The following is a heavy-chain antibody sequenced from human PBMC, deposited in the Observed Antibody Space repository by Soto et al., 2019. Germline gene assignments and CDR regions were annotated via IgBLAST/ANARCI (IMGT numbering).Heavy chain of an antibody. J-gene: IGHJ4*02. V-gene: IGHV1-2*04. Sequence: QVQLVQSGAEVRKTGASVKISCKASGYTFTDNQVHWVRQAPGQGLEWMGWINPNSGGTNYAQRFQGWVTMTRDTSINTAYMELRRLKFDDTAVYYCARGGGRQQLVFDSWGQGTLVTVSS. CDR3: ARGGGRQQLVFDS. D-gene: IGHD6-13*01. CDR1: GYTFTDNQ. CDR2: INPNSGGT.